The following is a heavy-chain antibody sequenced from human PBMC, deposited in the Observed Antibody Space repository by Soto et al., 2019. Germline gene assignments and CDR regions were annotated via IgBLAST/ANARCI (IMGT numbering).Heavy chain of an antibody. D-gene: IGHD6-19*01. CDR1: GFTFSSYW. CDR3: ARGTGAAVAADY. J-gene: IGHJ4*02. CDR2: IKQDGSEK. Sequence: EVQLVESGGGLVQPGGSLRLSCAASGFTFSSYWLSWVRQAPGKGLEWVANIKQDGSEKFYVDSVKGRFTISRDNAKNSLYLQMNSLRAEDTAVYYCARGTGAAVAADYWGQGTLVTVSS. V-gene: IGHV3-7*01.